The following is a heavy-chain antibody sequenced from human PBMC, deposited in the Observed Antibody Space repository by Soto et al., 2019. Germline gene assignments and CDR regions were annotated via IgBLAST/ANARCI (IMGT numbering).Heavy chain of an antibody. D-gene: IGHD5-18*01. CDR2: IDHGGST. J-gene: IGHJ6*02. V-gene: IGHV4-34*01. Sequence: QVQLQQWGAELLKPSETLSLTCAVYGGSFSGYYWSWIRQPPGKGLEWIGEIDHGGSTNYNPSLESRVTISFDTSRNQFSLKLKSVTAADTAVYFCARVGGYSYHLYGMDVWGQGTTVTVSS. CDR1: GGSFSGYY. CDR3: ARVGGYSYHLYGMDV.